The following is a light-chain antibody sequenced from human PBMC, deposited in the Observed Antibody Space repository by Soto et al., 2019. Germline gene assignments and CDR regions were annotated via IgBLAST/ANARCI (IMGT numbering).Light chain of an antibody. CDR1: SSDVGGFNY. Sequence: QSALTQPASVSGSPGQSITISCTGTSSDVGGFNYVSWYQQYPGNAPQLIIYDVTDRPSGVSHRFSGSKSGNTASLTIAGLQAEDEADYYCSSYTTINTRLFGGGTKLTVL. V-gene: IGLV2-14*03. CDR2: DVT. CDR3: SSYTTINTRL. J-gene: IGLJ3*02.